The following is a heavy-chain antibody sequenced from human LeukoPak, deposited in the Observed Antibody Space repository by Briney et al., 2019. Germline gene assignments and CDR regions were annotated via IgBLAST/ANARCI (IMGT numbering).Heavy chain of an antibody. V-gene: IGHV4-61*01. D-gene: IGHD3-22*01. CDR2: IYYSGST. CDR1: GGSVSSGSYY. CDR3: ARGGGYYDSSGYYWNFDY. J-gene: IGHJ4*02. Sequence: SETLSLTCTVSGGSVSSGSYYWSWIRQPPGKGLEWLGYIYYSGSTNYNPSLKSRVTISVDTSKNQFSLKLSSVTAADTAVYYCARGGGYYDSSGYYWNFDYWGQGTLVTVSS.